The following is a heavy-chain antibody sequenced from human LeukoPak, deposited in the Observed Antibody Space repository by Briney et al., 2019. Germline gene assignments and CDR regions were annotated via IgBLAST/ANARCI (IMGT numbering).Heavy chain of an antibody. CDR1: GGSFSGYY. D-gene: IGHD6-13*01. V-gene: IGHV4-34*01. Sequence: PSETLSLTCAVYGGSFSGYYWSWIRQPPGKGLEWIGEINHSGSTNYNPSLKSRVTISVDTSKNQFSLKLSSVTSADTAVYYCAGSSSWSKDLDYWGQGTLVTVSS. CDR2: INHSGST. CDR3: AGSSSWSKDLDY. J-gene: IGHJ4*02.